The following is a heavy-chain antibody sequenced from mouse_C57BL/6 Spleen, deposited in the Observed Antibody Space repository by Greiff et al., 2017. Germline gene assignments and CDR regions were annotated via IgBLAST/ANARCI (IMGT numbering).Heavy chain of an antibody. CDR2: IWGGGST. D-gene: IGHD4-1*01. CDR1: GFSLTSYG. CDR3: AKALTGTPFAY. J-gene: IGHJ3*01. Sequence: QVQLKESGPGLVAPSQRLSIPCTVSGFSLTSYGVDWVRQPPGKGLEWLGVIWGGGSTNYTSALMSRLSISKDNSKSQVFLKMNSLQTDDTAMYYCAKALTGTPFAYWGQGTLVTVSA. V-gene: IGHV2-9*01.